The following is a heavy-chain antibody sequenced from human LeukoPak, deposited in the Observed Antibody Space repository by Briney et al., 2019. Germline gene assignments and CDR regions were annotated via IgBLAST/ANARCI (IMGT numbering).Heavy chain of an antibody. J-gene: IGHJ3*02. CDR3: ARGPLAYCGGDCYSGAFDI. CDR2: IYYSGST. CDR1: GGSISSYY. D-gene: IGHD2-21*02. V-gene: IGHV4-59*01. Sequence: PSETLSLTCTVSGGSISSYYWSWIRQPPGKGLERIGYIYYSGSTNYNPSLKSRVTISVDTSKNQFSLKLSSVTAADTAVYYCARGPLAYCGGDCYSGAFDIWGQGTMVTVSS.